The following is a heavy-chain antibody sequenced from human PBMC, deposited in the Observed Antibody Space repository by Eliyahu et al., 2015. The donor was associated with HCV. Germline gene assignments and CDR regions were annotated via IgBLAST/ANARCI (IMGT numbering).Heavy chain of an antibody. J-gene: IGHJ4*02. Sequence: EVQLVESGXGVIQPGGSLRLSCAASGFTVSXHXXTWVRQAPGKGLEWVSLIYTAGNTDYADSVKGRFTISRDSSKNTLFLHMNSLRAEDTAVYFCAVYQEGRPDWGQGTRVTVSS. CDR2: IYTAGNT. CDR1: GFTVSXHX. V-gene: IGHV3-53*01. CDR3: AVYQEGRPD. D-gene: IGHD2-2*01.